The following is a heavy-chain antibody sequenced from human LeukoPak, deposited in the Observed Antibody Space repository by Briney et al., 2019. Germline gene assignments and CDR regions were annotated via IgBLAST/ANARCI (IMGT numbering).Heavy chain of an antibody. CDR1: GYTFTNYG. D-gene: IGHD3-22*01. CDR2: ISAYNGNT. Sequence: ASVKVSCKASGYTFTNYGISWVRQAPGQGLEWMGWISAYNGNTNYAQKLQGRVTMTTDTSTSTAYMELRSLRSDDTAVYYCARDSPLRDYYDSSGLYNWFDPWGQGTLVTVSS. J-gene: IGHJ5*02. V-gene: IGHV1-18*01. CDR3: ARDSPLRDYYDSSGLYNWFDP.